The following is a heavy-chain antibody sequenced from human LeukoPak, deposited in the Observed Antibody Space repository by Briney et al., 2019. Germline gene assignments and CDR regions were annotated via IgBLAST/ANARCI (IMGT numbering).Heavy chain of an antibody. J-gene: IGHJ3*02. CDR2: IYSGGST. V-gene: IGHV3-53*01. Sequence: GGSLRLSCAASGFSVSSNFMNWVRQAPEKGLEWVSVIYSGGSTYYADSVKGRFTISRDNSKNTLYLQMNSLRAEDTAVYYCARVSYSSSSGDAFDIWGQGTMVTVSS. CDR3: ARVSYSSSSGDAFDI. CDR1: GFSVSSNF. D-gene: IGHD6-6*01.